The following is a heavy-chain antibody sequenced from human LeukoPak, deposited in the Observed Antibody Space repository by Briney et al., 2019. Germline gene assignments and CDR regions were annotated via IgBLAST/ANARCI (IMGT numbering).Heavy chain of an antibody. CDR2: IKSDGSGA. V-gene: IGHV3-74*03. J-gene: IGHJ3*02. Sequence: GGSLRLSCAASGFTFSSSWMHWVRQAPGKGLVWVSRIKSDGSGATYADSVKGRFTISSDNAKNTLYLQMNSLRAEDTAVYYCARDSGNYLDAFDIWGQGTMVTVSS. D-gene: IGHD1-7*01. CDR3: ARDSGNYLDAFDI. CDR1: GFTFSSSW.